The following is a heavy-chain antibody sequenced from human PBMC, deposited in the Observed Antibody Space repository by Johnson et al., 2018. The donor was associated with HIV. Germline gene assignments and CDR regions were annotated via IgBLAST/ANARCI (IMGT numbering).Heavy chain of an antibody. Sequence: QVQLVESGGGVVQPGRSLRLSCAASGFTFSSYAMHWVRQAPGKGLEWVAVISYDGSNKYYADSVKGRITISRDNSKNTLYLQMNSLKTEDTAVYYCTTAFQIMVTTGAFDIWGQGTMVTVSS. D-gene: IGHD4-17*01. J-gene: IGHJ3*02. CDR2: ISYDGSNK. CDR1: GFTFSSYA. CDR3: TTAFQIMVTTGAFDI. V-gene: IGHV3-30*04.